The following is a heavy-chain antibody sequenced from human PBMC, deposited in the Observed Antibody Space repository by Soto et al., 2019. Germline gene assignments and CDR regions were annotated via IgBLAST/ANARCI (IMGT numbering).Heavy chain of an antibody. J-gene: IGHJ6*02. Sequence: ASVKVSCKASGYTFTGYYMHWVRQAPGQGLEWMGWINPNSGGTNYAQKFQGWVTMTRDTSISTAYMELSRLRSDDTAVYYCARAGGLPPTWGHYGMDVWGQGTTVTVSS. CDR3: ARAGGLPPTWGHYGMDV. CDR1: GYTFTGYY. D-gene: IGHD3-16*01. V-gene: IGHV1-2*04. CDR2: INPNSGGT.